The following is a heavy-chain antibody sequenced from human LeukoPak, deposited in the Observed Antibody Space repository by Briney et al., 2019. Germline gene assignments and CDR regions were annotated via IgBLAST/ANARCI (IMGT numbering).Heavy chain of an antibody. CDR2: INAGNGNT. Sequence: ASVKVSCTASGYTFTSYAMHWVRQAPGQRLEWMGWINAGNGNTKYSQKFQGRVTITRDTSASTAYMELSSLRSEDTAVYYCARDRYTAMVRGYFDYWGQGTLVTVSS. CDR3: ARDRYTAMVRGYFDY. J-gene: IGHJ4*02. CDR1: GYTFTSYA. V-gene: IGHV1-3*01. D-gene: IGHD5-18*01.